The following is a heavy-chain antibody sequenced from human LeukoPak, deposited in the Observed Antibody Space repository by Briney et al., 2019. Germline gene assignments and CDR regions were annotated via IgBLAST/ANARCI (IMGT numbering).Heavy chain of an antibody. CDR1: RDSIRSYY. V-gene: IGHV4-59*08. CDR3: ARQTYDGYFDY. CDR2: IYNSGST. D-gene: IGHD3-3*01. J-gene: IGHJ4*02. Sequence: SETLCLTCIVSRDSIRSYYWSWIRQPPEKGLEWIGNIYNSGSTKYNPSLKTRVTISLDTSNNQFSLKLNSVTAADTAVYYCARQTYDGYFDYWGQGTLVTVSS.